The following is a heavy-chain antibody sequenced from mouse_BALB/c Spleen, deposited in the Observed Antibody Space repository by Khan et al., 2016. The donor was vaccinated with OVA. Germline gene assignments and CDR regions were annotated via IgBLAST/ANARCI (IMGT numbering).Heavy chain of an antibody. D-gene: IGHD1-1*01. J-gene: IGHJ4*01. CDR2: ISYGGST. Sequence: EVQLVESGPGLVKPSQSLSLTCTVTGYSITSDYAWDWIRQFPGNKLEWMGYISYGGSTSYNPSLKSRISITRDTSKNQFFLQLNSVTTEDTATYCCARKNYCGYAMDYWGQGTSVTVSS. V-gene: IGHV3-2*02. CDR1: GYSITSDYA. CDR3: ARKNYCGYAMDY.